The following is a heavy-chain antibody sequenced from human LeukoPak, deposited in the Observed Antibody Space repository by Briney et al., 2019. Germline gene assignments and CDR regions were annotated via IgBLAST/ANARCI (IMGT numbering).Heavy chain of an antibody. J-gene: IGHJ3*02. V-gene: IGHV4-39*07. CDR1: GGSISSSSYY. D-gene: IGHD3-10*01. CDR2: IYYSGST. CDR3: ARAYGSGSYTGGDAFDI. Sequence: KPSETLSLTCTVSGGSISSSSYYWGWIRQPPGKGLEWIGSIYYSGSTYYNPSLKSRVTISVDTSKNQFSLKLSSVTAADTAVYYCARAYGSGSYTGGDAFDIWGQGTMVTVSS.